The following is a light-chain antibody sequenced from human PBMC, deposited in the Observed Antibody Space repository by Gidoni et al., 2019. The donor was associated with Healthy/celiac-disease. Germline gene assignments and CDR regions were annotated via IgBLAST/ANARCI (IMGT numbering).Light chain of an antibody. CDR2: AAS. V-gene: IGKV1-39*01. CDR1: QSISSY. J-gene: IGKJ2*01. Sequence: DIQMTQSPSSLSASVGDRVTITCRASQSISSYLNWYQQKPGKAPKLLIYAASSLQSGVPSRFSGSGSGTDFTLTISSLQPEDFATYYCQQSYSTPHTFGPXTKLEIK. CDR3: QQSYSTPHT.